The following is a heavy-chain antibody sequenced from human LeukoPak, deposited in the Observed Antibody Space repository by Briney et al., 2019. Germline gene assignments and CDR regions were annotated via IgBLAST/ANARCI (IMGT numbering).Heavy chain of an antibody. J-gene: IGHJ4*02. V-gene: IGHV3-23*01. D-gene: IGHD3-22*01. CDR3: AKDPRYYDSSGYYSSAIGY. CDR2: ISGSGGST. CDR1: GFTFSSYA. Sequence: GGSLRLSCAASGFTFSSYAMSWVRQAPGKGLEWVSAISGSGGSTYYADSVKGRFTISRDNSKNTLYLQMNSLRAEDTAVYYCAKDPRYYDSSGYYSSAIGYWGQGTLVTVSS.